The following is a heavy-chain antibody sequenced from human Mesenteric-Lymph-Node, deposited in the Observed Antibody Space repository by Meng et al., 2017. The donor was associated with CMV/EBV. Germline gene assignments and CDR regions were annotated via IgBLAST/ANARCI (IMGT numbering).Heavy chain of an antibody. Sequence: SGFSLSTSGVGVGWIRQPPGKALEWLALIYWDDDKRYSPSLKSRLTITKDTSKNQVVLRMTNMDPVDTGTYYCARYIWAAAGDKYFQRWGQGTLVTVSS. J-gene: IGHJ1*01. D-gene: IGHD6-13*01. CDR1: GFSLSTSGVG. V-gene: IGHV2-5*02. CDR2: IYWDDDK. CDR3: ARYIWAAAGDKYFQR.